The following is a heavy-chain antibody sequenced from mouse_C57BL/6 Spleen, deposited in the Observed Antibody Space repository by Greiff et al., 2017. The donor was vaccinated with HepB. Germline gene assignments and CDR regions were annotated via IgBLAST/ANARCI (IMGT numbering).Heavy chain of an antibody. CDR3: TRSGFYYDYDGGFAY. J-gene: IGHJ3*01. CDR2: IYPGKSDT. Sequence: EVQVVESGTVLARPGASVKMSCKTSGYTFTSYWMHWVKQRPGQGLEWIGAIYPGKSDTSYNQKFKGKAKLTAVTSASTAYMELSSLTNEDSAVYYCTRSGFYYDYDGGFAYWGQGTLVTVSA. D-gene: IGHD2-4*01. V-gene: IGHV1-5*01. CDR1: GYTFTSYW.